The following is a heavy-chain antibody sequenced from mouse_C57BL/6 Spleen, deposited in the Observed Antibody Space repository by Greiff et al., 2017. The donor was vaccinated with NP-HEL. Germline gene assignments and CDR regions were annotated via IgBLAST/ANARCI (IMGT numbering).Heavy chain of an antibody. Sequence: QVQLQQPGAELVMPGASVKLSCKASGYTFTSYWMHWVKQRPGQGLEWIGEIDPSDSYTNYNQKFKGKSTLTVDKSSSTAYMQLSSLTSEDSAVYYCARSVTTRWYFDVWGTGTTVTVSS. J-gene: IGHJ1*03. CDR2: IDPSDSYT. V-gene: IGHV1-69*01. CDR1: GYTFTSYW. D-gene: IGHD2-5*01. CDR3: ARSVTTRWYFDV.